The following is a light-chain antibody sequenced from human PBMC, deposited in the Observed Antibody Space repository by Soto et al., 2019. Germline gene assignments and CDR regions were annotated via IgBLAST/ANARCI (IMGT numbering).Light chain of an antibody. CDR3: CSYAGSDTLL. J-gene: IGLJ2*01. Sequence: QSALTQPRSMSGSPGQSVTISCSGTGSDVGGYNYVSWYQHYPGKAPKLLIYDVTTRPSGVPDRFSGSKSGNTASLTISGVQADDEADYYCCSYAGSDTLLFGGGTKLTVL. V-gene: IGLV2-11*01. CDR1: GSDVGGYNY. CDR2: DVT.